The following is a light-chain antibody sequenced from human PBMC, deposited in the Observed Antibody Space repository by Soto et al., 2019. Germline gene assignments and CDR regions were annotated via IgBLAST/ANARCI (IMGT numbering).Light chain of an antibody. J-gene: IGKJ1*01. CDR3: QQYNDWWT. Sequence: EIVSTQSPGTLSLSPGERASLSCRASRSVSTFLAWYQQRHGQAPRLLIYGASTRATGVPDRFSGSGSGTEFTLTISSLQSEDFAVYYCQQYNDWWTFGQGTKVDI. V-gene: IGKV3-15*01. CDR2: GAS. CDR1: RSVSTF.